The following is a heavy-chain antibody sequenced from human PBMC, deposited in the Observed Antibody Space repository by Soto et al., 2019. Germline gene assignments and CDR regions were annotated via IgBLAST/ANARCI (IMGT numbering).Heavy chain of an antibody. D-gene: IGHD3-10*01. V-gene: IGHV3-15*07. Sequence: EVQLVESGGSLVKPGGSLSLSCAASGFTFTNAWMNWVRQAPGKGLEWVGRIKSKTDGGTTDYAAPVKGRFTISRDDSKSTLELQMTSLKTDDTAVYYCTTVRFYYYDMDVWGQGTTVTVSS. CDR1: GFTFTNAW. J-gene: IGHJ6*02. CDR2: IKSKTDGGTT. CDR3: TTVRFYYYDMDV.